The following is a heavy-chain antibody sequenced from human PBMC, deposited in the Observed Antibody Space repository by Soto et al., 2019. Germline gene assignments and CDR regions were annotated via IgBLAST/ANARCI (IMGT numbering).Heavy chain of an antibody. Sequence: QVQLQQWGAGLLKPSETLSLTCAVYGGSFSGYYWGWIRQPPGKGLEWIGEINHSGSTNYNPSLKSRVTISVDTSKNQFSLKLSSVTAADTAVYYCARGGHDSSGYNLSYNMDVWGKGTTVTVS. D-gene: IGHD3-22*01. J-gene: IGHJ6*03. CDR3: ARGGHDSSGYNLSYNMDV. CDR1: GGSFSGYY. V-gene: IGHV4-34*01. CDR2: INHSGST.